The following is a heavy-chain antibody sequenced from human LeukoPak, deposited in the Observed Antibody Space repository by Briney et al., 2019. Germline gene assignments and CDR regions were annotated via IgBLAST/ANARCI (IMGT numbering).Heavy chain of an antibody. V-gene: IGHV3-21*01. CDR2: ISSSSSYI. Sequence: GGSLRLSCAASGFTFSSYSMNWVRQAPGKGLEWVSSISSSSSYIYYADSVKGRLTISRDNAKNSLYLQMNSLRAEDTAVYYCARDWDNSGYFDYWGQGTLVTVSS. J-gene: IGHJ4*02. CDR3: ARDWDNSGYFDY. D-gene: IGHD3-22*01. CDR1: GFTFSSYS.